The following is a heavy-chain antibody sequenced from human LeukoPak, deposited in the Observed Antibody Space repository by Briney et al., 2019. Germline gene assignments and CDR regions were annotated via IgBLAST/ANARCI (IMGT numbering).Heavy chain of an antibody. CDR1: GGSISSGSYY. Sequence: PSETLSLTCTVSGGSISSGSYYWSWIRQPAGKGLEWIGRIYTSGSTNYNPSLKSRVTISVDTSKNQFSLKLSSVTAADTAVNYCARVNWNYGGDAFDIWGQGTMVTVSS. J-gene: IGHJ3*02. CDR2: IYTSGST. V-gene: IGHV4-61*02. D-gene: IGHD1-7*01. CDR3: ARVNWNYGGDAFDI.